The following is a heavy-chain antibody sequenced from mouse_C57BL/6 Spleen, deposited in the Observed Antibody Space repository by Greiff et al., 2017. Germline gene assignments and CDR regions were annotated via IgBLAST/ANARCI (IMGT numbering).Heavy chain of an antibody. D-gene: IGHD1-1*01. CDR1: GYTFTSYW. J-gene: IGHJ1*03. Sequence: QVQLQQPGAELVKPGASVKLSCKASGYTFTSYWITWVKQRPGQGLEWIGDIYPGSGSTNYNEKFKSKATLTVDTSSSTAYMQLSSLTSEDSSVYSCAKSYYYGSSYGYFDVWGTGTTVTVSS. CDR2: IYPGSGST. CDR3: AKSYYYGSSYGYFDV. V-gene: IGHV1-55*01.